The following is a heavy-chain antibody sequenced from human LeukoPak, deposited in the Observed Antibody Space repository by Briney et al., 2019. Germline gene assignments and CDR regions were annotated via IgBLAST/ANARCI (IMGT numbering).Heavy chain of an antibody. CDR1: GASYNAYY. D-gene: IGHD3-3*01. J-gene: IGHJ4*02. V-gene: IGHV4-34*01. CDR2: IDHRGTA. CDR3: AVGITILGVAASFDS. Sequence: SETMSLTCAVYGASYNAYYWSWIRQPPGRGLEWIGDIDHRGTATYNPSLKSRLSISADASKNQFSLKLNSVTDADTAVYYCAVGITILGVAASFDSWGQGNLVIVSS.